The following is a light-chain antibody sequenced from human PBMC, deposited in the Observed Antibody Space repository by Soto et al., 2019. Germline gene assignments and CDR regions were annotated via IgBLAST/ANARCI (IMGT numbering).Light chain of an antibody. Sequence: EIVLTPSPTTPSLSSGERATLSCRASQSVSSYLAWYQQKPGQAPRLLIYDASNRATGIPARFSGSGSGTDFTLTISSLEPEDFAVYYCQQRSNWPTFGQGTKVDI. V-gene: IGKV3-11*01. CDR2: DAS. CDR3: QQRSNWPT. CDR1: QSVSSY. J-gene: IGKJ1*01.